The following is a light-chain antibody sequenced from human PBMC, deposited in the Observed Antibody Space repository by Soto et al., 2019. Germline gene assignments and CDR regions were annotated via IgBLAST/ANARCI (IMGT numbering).Light chain of an antibody. Sequence: ALAQSPVALSLSPGERATLSCRASQSVSTDLAWYQQKPGQAPRLLIYDASNRATGIPVRFAGSGSGTDLALTIRSLEPQDFVLYYCQHPPTSFGGGT. CDR2: DAS. J-gene: IGKJ4*01. V-gene: IGKV3-11*01. CDR3: QHPPTS. CDR1: QSVSTD.